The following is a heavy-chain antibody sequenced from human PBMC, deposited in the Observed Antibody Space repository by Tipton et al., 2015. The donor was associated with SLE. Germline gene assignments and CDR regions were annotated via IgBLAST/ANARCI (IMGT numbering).Heavy chain of an antibody. CDR3: ARQGGEWLFYYYGMDV. CDR2: IYYSGST. V-gene: IGHV4-59*08. D-gene: IGHD3-3*01. CDR1: GDSSSRSL. J-gene: IGHJ6*02. Sequence: TLSLTCTVSGDSSSRSLWNWVRQPPGKGLEWIGYIYYSGSTNYNPSLKSRVTISVDTSKNQFSLKLSSVTAADTAVYYCARQGGEWLFYYYGMDVWGQGTTVTVSS.